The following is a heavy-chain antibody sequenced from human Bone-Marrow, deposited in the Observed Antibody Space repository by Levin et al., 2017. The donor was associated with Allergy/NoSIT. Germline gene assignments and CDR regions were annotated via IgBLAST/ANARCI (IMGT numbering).Heavy chain of an antibody. D-gene: IGHD1-26*01. CDR3: ARDHHPLVVGVTTFNY. CDR2: ISYDGSNE. V-gene: IGHV3-30*04. CDR1: GFTFDSYA. J-gene: IGHJ4*02. Sequence: GESLKISCAASGFTFDSYAMHWVRQAPGKGLEWVAVISYDGSNEFHADSVKGRFTISRDNSKNTLYLQMNSLRPDDTAFYYCARDHHPLVVGVTTFNYWGQGTLVTVSS.